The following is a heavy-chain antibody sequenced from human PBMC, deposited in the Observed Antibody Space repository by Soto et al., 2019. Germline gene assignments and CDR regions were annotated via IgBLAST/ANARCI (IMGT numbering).Heavy chain of an antibody. CDR1: GGSISSYY. Sequence: PSETLSLTCTVSGGSISSYYWSWIRQPPGKGLEWIGYIYYSGSTNYNPSLKSRVTISVDTSKNQFSLKLSSVTAADTAVYYCARASGLVVITSHYYYGMDVWGQGTTVTVSS. CDR2: IYYSGST. J-gene: IGHJ6*02. V-gene: IGHV4-59*01. D-gene: IGHD3-22*01. CDR3: ARASGLVVITSHYYYGMDV.